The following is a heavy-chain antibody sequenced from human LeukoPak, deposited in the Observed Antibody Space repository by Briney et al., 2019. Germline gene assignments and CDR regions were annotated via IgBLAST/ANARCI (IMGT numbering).Heavy chain of an antibody. D-gene: IGHD5-24*01. CDR2: INPNSGGT. CDR3: ARGAGILRWLQYIDY. CDR1: GYTFTGYY. Sequence: GASVKVSCKASGYTFTGYYMHWVRQAPGQGLEWMGWINPNSGGTNYAQKFQGRVTMTRDTSISTAYMELSRLRSDDTAVYYCARGAGILRWLQYIDYWGQGTLVTVSS. V-gene: IGHV1-2*02. J-gene: IGHJ4*02.